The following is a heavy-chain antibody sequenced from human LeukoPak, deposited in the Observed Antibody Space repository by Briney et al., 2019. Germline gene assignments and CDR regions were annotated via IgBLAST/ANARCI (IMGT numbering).Heavy chain of an antibody. J-gene: IGHJ6*02. Sequence: GGSLRLSCAASGFIFSHYWMSWVRQAPGKGLEWVANIKEDGSDQYHVDSVKGRFTISRDNARNSLYLQMNSLRAEDTAVYYCARDIVVVPAATLGMDVWGQGTTVTVSS. CDR3: ARDIVVVPAATLGMDV. CDR2: IKEDGSDQ. V-gene: IGHV3-7*01. CDR1: GFIFSHYW. D-gene: IGHD2-2*01.